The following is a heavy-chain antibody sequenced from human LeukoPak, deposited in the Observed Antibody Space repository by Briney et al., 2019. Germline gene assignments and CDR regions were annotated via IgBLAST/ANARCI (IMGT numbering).Heavy chain of an antibody. Sequence: SETLSLTCTVSGGSISSSSYYWGWIRQPPGKGLEWIGSIYYSGSTYYNPSLKSRVTISVDTSKDQFSLKLSSVTAADTAVYYCARHSVATISFDYWGQGTLVTVSS. CDR2: IYYSGST. D-gene: IGHD5-24*01. CDR3: ARHSVATISFDY. J-gene: IGHJ4*02. V-gene: IGHV4-39*01. CDR1: GGSISSSSYY.